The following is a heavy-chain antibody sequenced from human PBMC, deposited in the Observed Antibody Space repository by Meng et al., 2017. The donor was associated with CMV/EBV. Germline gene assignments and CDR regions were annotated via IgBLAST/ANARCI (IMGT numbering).Heavy chain of an antibody. CDR2: TYYRSKWYN. CDR3: AREGGDYGSGSYYTMYYGMDV. CDR1: GDSVSSNSAA. D-gene: IGHD3-10*01. Sequence: SQTRSLTGAISGDSVSSNSAAWNWIRQSPSRGLEWLGRTYYRSKWYNDYAVSVKSRITINPDTSKNQFSLQLNSVTPEDTAVYYCAREGGDYGSGSYYTMYYGMDVWGQGTTVTVSS. V-gene: IGHV6-1*01. J-gene: IGHJ6*02.